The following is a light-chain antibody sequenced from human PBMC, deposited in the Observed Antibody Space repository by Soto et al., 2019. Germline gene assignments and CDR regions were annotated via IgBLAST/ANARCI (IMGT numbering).Light chain of an antibody. Sequence: QSALTQPASVSGSPGQSITISCTGTSSDVGSHNLVSWYQQHPGQAPHLMIYEVSKRPLGVSARFSASKSGNTASLTISGLQAEDEADYYCCSYGGSRAVFGGGTQLTVL. V-gene: IGLV2-23*02. CDR3: CSYGGSRAV. CDR2: EVS. CDR1: SSDVGSHNL. J-gene: IGLJ7*01.